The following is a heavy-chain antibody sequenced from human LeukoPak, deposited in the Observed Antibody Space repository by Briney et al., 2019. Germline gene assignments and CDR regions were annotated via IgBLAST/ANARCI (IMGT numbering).Heavy chain of an antibody. D-gene: IGHD3-9*01. Sequence: SETLSLTCAVYGGSFSGYYWSWLRQPPGKGLEWIGEINHSGSTNYNPSLKSRVTISVDTSKNQFSLKLSSVTAADTAVYYCARDERDVLTGYDNWFDPWGQGTLVTVSS. CDR2: INHSGST. CDR1: GGSFSGYY. J-gene: IGHJ5*02. V-gene: IGHV4-34*09. CDR3: ARDERDVLTGYDNWFDP.